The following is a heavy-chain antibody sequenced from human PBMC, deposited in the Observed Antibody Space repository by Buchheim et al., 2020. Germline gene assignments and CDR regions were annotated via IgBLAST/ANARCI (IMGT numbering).Heavy chain of an antibody. D-gene: IGHD1-7*01. V-gene: IGHV1-69*01. J-gene: IGHJ6*03. Sequence: QVQLVQSGAEVKKPGSSVKVSCKASGGTFSSYAISWVRQAPGQGLEWMGGIIPIFGTANYAQKFQGRVTITADESTSTAYLELSSLRSEDTAVYYCATDAKLELRGSYYYYYMDVWGKGTT. CDR1: GGTFSSYA. CDR3: ATDAKLELRGSYYYYYMDV. CDR2: IIPIFGTA.